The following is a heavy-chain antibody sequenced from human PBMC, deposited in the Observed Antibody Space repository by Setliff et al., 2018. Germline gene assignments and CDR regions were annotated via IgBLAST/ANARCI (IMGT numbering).Heavy chain of an antibody. CDR2: INTDTGNP. CDR3: ARVGTGSLLDY. J-gene: IGHJ4*02. Sequence: ASVKVSCKASGYTFNNYAINWVRQAPGRGLEWMGWINTDTGNPTSAQGFTGRFVFSLDTSVSTAYLQISSLKAEDTALYYCARVGTGSLLDYWGQGTLVTVSS. V-gene: IGHV7-4-1*02. D-gene: IGHD1-1*01. CDR1: GYTFNNYA.